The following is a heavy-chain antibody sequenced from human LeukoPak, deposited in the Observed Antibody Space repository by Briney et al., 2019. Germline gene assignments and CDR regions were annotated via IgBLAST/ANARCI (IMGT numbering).Heavy chain of an antibody. D-gene: IGHD5-12*01. CDR1: GYTFTSYY. CDR3: ARDGEMATSDLQH. Sequence: ASVKVSCKASGYTFTSYYMHWVRQAPGQGLEWMGIINPSGGSTSYAQKFHGRVTMTRDTSTSTVYMELSSLRSEDTAVYYCARDGEMATSDLQHWGQGTLVTVSS. J-gene: IGHJ1*01. V-gene: IGHV1-46*01. CDR2: INPSGGST.